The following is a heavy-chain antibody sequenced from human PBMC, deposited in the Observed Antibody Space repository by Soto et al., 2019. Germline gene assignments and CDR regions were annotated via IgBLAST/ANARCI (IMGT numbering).Heavy chain of an antibody. CDR3: ARDGMDTLLSDGVDV. V-gene: IGHV4-59*01. D-gene: IGHD5-18*01. J-gene: IGHJ6*02. CDR2: IYYSWNT. Sequence: QVQLQESGPGLVKPSETLSLTCTVSGGSIISYYWSWIRQPPGRGMEWVGYIYYSWNTNYNPSLKRRVTMSLDASKNPFSLKRISVTAADTAVYYCARDGMDTLLSDGVDVWGQGAAVTVSS. CDR1: GGSIISYY.